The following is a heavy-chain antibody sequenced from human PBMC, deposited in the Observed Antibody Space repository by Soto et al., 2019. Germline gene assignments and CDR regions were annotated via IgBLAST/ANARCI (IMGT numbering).Heavy chain of an antibody. CDR2: IIPIFGTA. CDR1: GGTFSSYA. Sequence: QVQLVQSGAEVKKPGSSVKVSCKASGGTFSSYAISWVRQAPGQGLEWMGGIIPIFGTANYAQKFQGRVTITADESTSTAYMELSSLRSEDTVVYYCARDDPPTATSLYGMDVWGQGTTVTVSS. D-gene: IGHD2-15*01. V-gene: IGHV1-69*01. CDR3: ARDDPPTATSLYGMDV. J-gene: IGHJ6*02.